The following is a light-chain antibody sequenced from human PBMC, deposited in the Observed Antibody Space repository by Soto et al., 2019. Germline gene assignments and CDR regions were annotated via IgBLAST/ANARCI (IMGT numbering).Light chain of an antibody. Sequence: DIQMTQSPSTLSASVGDRVTVTCRASQSISSWLAWCQQKPGKAPKVLIYDASSLESGVPSRFSGSGSGTEFTLTISSLQPDDFATYYCQQYNSYSRTFGQGTKVDIK. CDR3: QQYNSYSRT. CDR2: DAS. J-gene: IGKJ1*01. CDR1: QSISSW. V-gene: IGKV1-5*01.